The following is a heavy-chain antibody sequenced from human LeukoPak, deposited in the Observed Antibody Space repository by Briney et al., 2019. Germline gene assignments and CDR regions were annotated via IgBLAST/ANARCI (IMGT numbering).Heavy chain of an antibody. CDR2: IYYSGST. V-gene: IGHV4-59*01. J-gene: IGHJ5*01. Sequence: PSETLSLTCTVSGGSISGYHWNWIRQPPGKGLEWIGDIYYSGSTNYNPSLKSRVTISVDTSRNQFSLKLTSVTAADTAVYYCASSATNNWLDYWGQGTLVTVSS. CDR1: GGSISGYH. CDR3: ASSATNNWLDY. D-gene: IGHD6-25*01.